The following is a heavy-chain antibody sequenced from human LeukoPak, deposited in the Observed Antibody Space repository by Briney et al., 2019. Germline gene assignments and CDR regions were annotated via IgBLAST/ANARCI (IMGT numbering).Heavy chain of an antibody. V-gene: IGHV3-23*01. CDR2: VGTSGST. CDR3: APLAVADNSFDY. J-gene: IGHJ4*02. D-gene: IGHD6-19*01. Sequence: GGSLRLSCTASGFTFSGYAMNWVRQAPGKGLEWVSAVGTSGSTYYADSVKGRFTISRDNSKNTLYLQMNSLRAEDTAVYYCAPLAVADNSFDYWGQGTLATVSS. CDR1: GFTFSGYA.